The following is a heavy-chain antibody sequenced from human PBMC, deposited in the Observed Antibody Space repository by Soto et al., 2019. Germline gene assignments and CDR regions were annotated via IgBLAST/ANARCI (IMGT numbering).Heavy chain of an antibody. CDR3: ARAAIQIWNHLGVLVY. V-gene: IGHV3-30-3*01. J-gene: IGHJ4*02. Sequence: GGSKRLPNAASGFNISSLAMHWVRQAHGKGLEWVAVISYDGSNKYYADSVKGRFTIARDNSKNTLYLQMNSLRAEDTAVYYCARAAIQIWNHLGVLVYWGQGTLVTVSS. CDR1: GFNISSLA. CDR2: ISYDGSNK. D-gene: IGHD1-1*01.